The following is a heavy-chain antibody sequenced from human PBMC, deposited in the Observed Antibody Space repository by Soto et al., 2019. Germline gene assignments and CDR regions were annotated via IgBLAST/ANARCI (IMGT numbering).Heavy chain of an antibody. V-gene: IGHV3-74*01. Sequence: WRPKRDPCAASGLNIRNFWMHRVRQAPGKGLVWVSRINSDGSSTNYADSVKGRFTISRDNAKNTLYLQMNSLRAEDTAVYYCALSCTVTTDYWGQGTLVTVSS. CDR3: ALSCTVTTDY. D-gene: IGHD4-17*01. CDR1: GLNIRNFW. J-gene: IGHJ4*02. CDR2: INSDGSST.